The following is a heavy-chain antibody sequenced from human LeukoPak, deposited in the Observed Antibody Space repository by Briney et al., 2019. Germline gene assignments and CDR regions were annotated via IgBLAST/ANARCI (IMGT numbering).Heavy chain of an antibody. CDR3: AKGSRSSGTYYYFDY. CDR2: ISGSGGST. V-gene: IGHV3-23*01. J-gene: IGHJ4*02. CDR1: GFSFAGYA. D-gene: IGHD1-26*01. Sequence: GGSLRLSCAASGFSFAGYAMSWVRQAPGKGLEWVSGISGSGGSTYYADSVKGRFTISRDNSKNTLYLQMNSLRAEDTAIYYCAKGSRSSGTYYYFDYWGQGTLVTVSS.